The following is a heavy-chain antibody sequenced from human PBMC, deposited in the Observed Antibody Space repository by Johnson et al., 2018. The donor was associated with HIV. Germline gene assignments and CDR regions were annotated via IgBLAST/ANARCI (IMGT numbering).Heavy chain of an antibody. CDR3: ARSPEGDAFDV. Sequence: QVQLVESGGGVVQPGRSLRLSCAASGFTFSSYAMHWVRQAPGKGLEWVAVISYDGSNKYYADSVRGRFTISRDNSKNTLYLQMNSLRAEDTAVYYCARSPEGDAFDVWGPGTVVTVSS. J-gene: IGHJ3*01. V-gene: IGHV3-30-3*01. CDR1: GFTFSSYA. CDR2: ISYDGSNK.